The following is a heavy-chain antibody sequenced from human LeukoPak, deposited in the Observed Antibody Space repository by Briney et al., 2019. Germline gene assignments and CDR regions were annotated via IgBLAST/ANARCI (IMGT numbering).Heavy chain of an antibody. J-gene: IGHJ6*02. CDR2: ISAYNGNT. Sequence: ASVKASCKASGYTFTSYGISWVRQAPGQGLEWMGWISAYNGNTNYAQKLQGRVTMTTDTSTSTAYMELRSLRSDDTAVYYCARGPVNSGSRYYYYGMDVWGQGTTVTVSS. CDR3: ARGPVNSGSRYYYYGMDV. CDR1: GYTFTSYG. V-gene: IGHV1-18*01. D-gene: IGHD3-22*01.